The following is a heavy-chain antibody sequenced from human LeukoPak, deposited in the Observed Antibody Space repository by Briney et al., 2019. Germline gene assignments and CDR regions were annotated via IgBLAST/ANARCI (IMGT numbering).Heavy chain of an antibody. CDR1: GLIFSDYY. CDR2: ISTSSSYT. D-gene: IGHD6-13*01. J-gene: IGHJ4*02. V-gene: IGHV3-11*05. Sequence: GGSLRLSCAASGLIFSDYYMSWIRQAPGKGLEWISYISTSSSYTNSADSVKGRFTISRDNAKNSLYLQMNSLRLEDTAMYYCARGGSSLDYWGQGILVTVSS. CDR3: ARGGSSLDY.